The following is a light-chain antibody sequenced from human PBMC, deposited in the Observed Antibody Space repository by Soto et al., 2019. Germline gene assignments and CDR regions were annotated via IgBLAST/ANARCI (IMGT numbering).Light chain of an antibody. V-gene: IGLV2-8*01. CDR3: SSYTDNTTPA. Sequence: QSVLTQPPSASGSPGQSVTISCTGTSSDVGKYDYVSWFQHHPGKAPKLIIYEVSKRPSGVPDRFSGSKSGSTASLTVSGLQTEDEADYYCSSYTDNTTPAFGGGTKLTVL. CDR1: SSDVGKYDY. J-gene: IGLJ2*01. CDR2: EVS.